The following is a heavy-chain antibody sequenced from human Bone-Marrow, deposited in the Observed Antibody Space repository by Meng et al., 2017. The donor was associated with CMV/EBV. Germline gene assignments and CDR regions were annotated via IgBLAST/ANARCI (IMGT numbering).Heavy chain of an antibody. CDR3: ARLYSDYLKIDY. CDR1: GYTFTGYY. D-gene: IGHD4-11*01. Sequence: ASVKVSCKASGYTFTGYYTHWVRQVPGQGLEWMGWINPNSGATNYAQKFQGRVTLTRDTSIGTAYMELSGLRSDDTAVYYCARLYSDYLKIDYWGQRTLVTVSS. CDR2: INPNSGAT. V-gene: IGHV1-2*02. J-gene: IGHJ4*02.